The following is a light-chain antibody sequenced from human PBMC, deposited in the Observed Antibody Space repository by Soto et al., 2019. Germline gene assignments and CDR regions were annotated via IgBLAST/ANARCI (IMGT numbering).Light chain of an antibody. J-gene: IGKJ5*01. CDR3: QQYGSSPL. CDR1: QSINSF. V-gene: IGKV3-20*01. CDR2: GAS. Sequence: EIVLTQSPDTLSLSPGEGATLSCRASQSINSFLAWYQQRRGQAPRLLIHGASNRATGIPDRFSGSGSGTDFTLTISRLEPEDFAVYYCQQYGSSPLFGQGTRLEIK.